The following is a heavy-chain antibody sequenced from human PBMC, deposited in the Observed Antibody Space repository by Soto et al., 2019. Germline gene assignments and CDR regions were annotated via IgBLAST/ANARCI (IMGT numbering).Heavy chain of an antibody. CDR2: ISYDGSNK. D-gene: IGHD3-22*01. J-gene: IGHJ4*02. CDR1: GFTFSSYG. CDR3: AKDRYYYDSSGYYSYFDY. Sequence: QVQLVESGGGVVQPGRSLRLSCAASGFTFSSYGMHWVRQAPGKGLEWVAVISYDGSNKYYEDSVKGRFTISRDNSKNTLYLQMNSLRAEDTAVYYCAKDRYYYDSSGYYSYFDYWGQGTLVTVSS. V-gene: IGHV3-30*18.